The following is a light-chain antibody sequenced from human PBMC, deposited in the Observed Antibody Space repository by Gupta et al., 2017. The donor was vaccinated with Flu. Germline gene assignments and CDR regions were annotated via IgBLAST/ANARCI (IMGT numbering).Light chain of an antibody. Sequence: SVNISWTGTNKEVGNYDYVSWDQQHTGNAPKLMIYGVSKRPSGVPDRFSGSKSGNTASLAISGLQAEDEANYYCCSYAGTFTFVFGGGTKLTVL. CDR2: GVS. CDR1: NKEVGNYDY. V-gene: IGLV2-11*03. J-gene: IGLJ2*01. CDR3: CSYAGTFTFV.